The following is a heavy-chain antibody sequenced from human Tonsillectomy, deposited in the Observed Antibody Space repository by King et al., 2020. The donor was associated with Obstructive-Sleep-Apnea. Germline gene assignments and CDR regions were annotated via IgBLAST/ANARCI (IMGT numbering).Heavy chain of an antibody. Sequence: VQLVESGGGLVQPGGSLRLSCAASGFSFSSYWMSWVRQAPGKGLEWVAKIKVDGSEKYYVDSVKGRFTISRDNDKNSLGLQMDSLRAEDTAVYYCARDAAGYDHWGQGTLVAVSS. J-gene: IGHJ4*02. CDR2: IKVDGSEK. D-gene: IGHD2-15*01. V-gene: IGHV3-7*01. CDR1: GFSFSSYW. CDR3: ARDAAGYDH.